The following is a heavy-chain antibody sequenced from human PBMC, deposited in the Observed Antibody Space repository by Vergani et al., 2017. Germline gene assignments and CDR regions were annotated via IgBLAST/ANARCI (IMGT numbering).Heavy chain of an antibody. D-gene: IGHD1-26*01. CDR1: GFTFSSYA. CDR3: AKERECELLYTGKPNDAFDI. CDR2: ISGSGGST. V-gene: IGHV3-23*01. Sequence: EVQLLESGGGLVQPGGSLRLSCAASGFTFSSYAMSWVRQAPGKGLEWVSAISGSGGSTYYADSVKGRFTISRDNSKNTLYLQMNSLRAEDTAVYYCAKERECELLYTGKPNDAFDIWGQGTMVTVSS. J-gene: IGHJ3*02.